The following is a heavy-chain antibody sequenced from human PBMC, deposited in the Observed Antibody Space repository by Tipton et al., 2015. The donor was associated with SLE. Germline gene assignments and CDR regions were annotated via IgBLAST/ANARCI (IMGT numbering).Heavy chain of an antibody. CDR2: IYYSGST. D-gene: IGHD3-9*01. V-gene: IGHV4-59*01. Sequence: TLSLTCTVSGGSISSYYWSWIRQPPGKGLEWIGYIYYSGSTNYNPSLKSRVTISVDTSKNQFSLKLSSVTAADTAVYYCANYDILTGYLDYWCQGTLVTVSS. CDR1: GGSISSYY. CDR3: ANYDILTGYLDY. J-gene: IGHJ4*02.